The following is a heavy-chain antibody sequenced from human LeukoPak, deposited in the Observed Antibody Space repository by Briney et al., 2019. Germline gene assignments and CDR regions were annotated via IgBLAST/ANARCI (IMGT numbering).Heavy chain of an antibody. CDR1: GYSFTSYW. D-gene: IGHD4-23*01. CDR2: IFPGDSDT. Sequence: GESLKIPCKGSGYSFTSYWIGWVRQMPGKGLEWMGIIFPGDSDTRYSPSFQGQVTISADKSISTAYLQCSSLKASDTAMYYCARRGYGGSYYFDYWGQGTLVTVSS. J-gene: IGHJ4*02. V-gene: IGHV5-51*01. CDR3: ARRGYGGSYYFDY.